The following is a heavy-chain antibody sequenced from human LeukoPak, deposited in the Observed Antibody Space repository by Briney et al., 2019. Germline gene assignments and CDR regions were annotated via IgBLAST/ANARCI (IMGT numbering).Heavy chain of an antibody. Sequence: GGSLRLSCAASGFTFSSYGMHWVRQAPGKGLEWVAVISYDGSNKYYADSVKGRFTISRDNSKNTLYLQMNSLRAEDTAVYYCATYSSLNRREFQYWGQGTLLTVSS. CDR2: ISYDGSNK. V-gene: IGHV3-30*03. J-gene: IGHJ1*01. CDR1: GFTFSSYG. CDR3: ATYSSLNRREFQY. D-gene: IGHD3-22*01.